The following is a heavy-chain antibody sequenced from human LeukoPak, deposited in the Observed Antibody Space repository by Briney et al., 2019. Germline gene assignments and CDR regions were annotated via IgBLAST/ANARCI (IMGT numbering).Heavy chain of an antibody. CDR2: INPSGGST. J-gene: IGHJ6*02. Sequence: ASVKVSCKASGYTFTSYYMHWVRQAPGQGLEWMGIINPSGGSTSYAQKFQGRVTMTRDTPTSTVYMELSSLRSEDAAVYYCARDSDCSSTSCYKRQGGMDVWGQGTTVTVSS. CDR3: ARDSDCSSTSCYKRQGGMDV. CDR1: GYTFTSYY. D-gene: IGHD2-2*02. V-gene: IGHV1-46*01.